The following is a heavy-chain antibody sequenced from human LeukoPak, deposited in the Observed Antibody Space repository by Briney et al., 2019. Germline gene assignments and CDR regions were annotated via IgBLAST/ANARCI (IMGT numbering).Heavy chain of an antibody. CDR3: ARLRGGYDSADY. Sequence: ASVKVSCKASGYKFTDYYMHWVRQAPGQGPEWMGWIHPNSGGTNCPQEFQGRVTMTRDTSISTAYMELSRLGSDDTAVYYCARLRGGYDSADYWGQGTLVTVSS. J-gene: IGHJ4*02. V-gene: IGHV1-2*02. CDR1: GYKFTDYY. D-gene: IGHD5-12*01. CDR2: IHPNSGGT.